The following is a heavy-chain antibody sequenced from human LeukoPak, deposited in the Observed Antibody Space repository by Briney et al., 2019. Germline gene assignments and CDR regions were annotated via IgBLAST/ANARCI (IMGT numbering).Heavy chain of an antibody. Sequence: ASETLSLTCTVSGGSISSYYWSWIRQPPGKGLEWIGYIYTSGSTNYNPSLKSRVTISVDTSKNQFSLKLSSVTAADTAVYYCARGNYDILTGYLGHYYYYYMDVWGKGTTVTVSS. V-gene: IGHV4-4*09. CDR2: IYTSGST. J-gene: IGHJ6*03. CDR1: GGSISSYY. CDR3: ARGNYDILTGYLGHYYYYYMDV. D-gene: IGHD3-9*01.